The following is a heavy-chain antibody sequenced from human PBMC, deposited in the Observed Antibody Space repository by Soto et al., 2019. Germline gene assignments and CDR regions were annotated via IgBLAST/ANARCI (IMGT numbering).Heavy chain of an antibody. V-gene: IGHV4-31*03. D-gene: IGHD1-26*01. CDR2: IYYSGST. CDR3: AREPIPTLSGSYPTADY. J-gene: IGHJ4*02. CDR1: GGSISSGGYY. Sequence: SETLSLTCTVSGGSISSGGYYWSWIRQHPGKGLEWIGYIYYSGSTYYNPSLKSRVTMSVDTSKNQFSLKLSSVTAADTAVYYCAREPIPTLSGSYPTADYWGQGTLVTVSS.